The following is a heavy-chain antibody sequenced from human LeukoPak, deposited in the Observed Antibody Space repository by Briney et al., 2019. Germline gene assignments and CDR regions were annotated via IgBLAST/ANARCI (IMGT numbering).Heavy chain of an antibody. Sequence: SSETLSLTCTVSGVSISSYYWNWIRQPAGRGLEWIGRIYTSGSTNYNPSLTSRVTMSIETSKKHVALKLSSVTAADTGVYYCARVGGNDYLDLWGQGTLVTVSS. J-gene: IGHJ4*02. D-gene: IGHD3-16*01. CDR3: ARVGGNDYLDL. CDR1: GVSISSYY. V-gene: IGHV4-4*07. CDR2: IYTSGST.